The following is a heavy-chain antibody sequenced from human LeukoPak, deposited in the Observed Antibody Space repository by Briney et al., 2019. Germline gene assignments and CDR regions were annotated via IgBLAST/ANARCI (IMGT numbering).Heavy chain of an antibody. CDR3: TRVKGYYDSSGYYKAHAFDI. CDR2: IYYSGST. CDR1: GGSISSFY. J-gene: IGHJ3*02. D-gene: IGHD3-22*01. Sequence: KASETLSLTCTVSGGSISSFYWSWIRQSPGKGLECIGYIYYSGSTNYNPSLRSRVTISVDTSKNQFSLKLSSVTAADTAVYYCTRVKGYYDSSGYYKAHAFDIWGQGTMVTVSS. V-gene: IGHV4-59*01.